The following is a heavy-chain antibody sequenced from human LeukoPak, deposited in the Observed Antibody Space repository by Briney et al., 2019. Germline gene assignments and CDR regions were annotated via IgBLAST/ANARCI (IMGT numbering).Heavy chain of an antibody. CDR3: ARDHEDIVATIWGEGLNI. CDR1: GYSISSGYY. Sequence: SETLSLTCTVSGYSISSGYYWGWIRQPAGKGLEWIGHIYTSGSTKYNPSLKGRVTMSVDTSKNQFSLNLSSVTAADTAVYYCARDHEDIVATIWGEGLNIWGQGTVVTVSS. V-gene: IGHV4-4*07. J-gene: IGHJ3*02. CDR2: IYTSGST. D-gene: IGHD5-12*01.